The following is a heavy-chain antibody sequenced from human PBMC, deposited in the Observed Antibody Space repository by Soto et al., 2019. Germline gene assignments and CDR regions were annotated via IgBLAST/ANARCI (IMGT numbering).Heavy chain of an antibody. J-gene: IGHJ3*01. CDR2: ISGRSSSI. Sequence: VESGGGLVQPGGSLRLSCEASGFILSEFSMNWVRQAPGKGLEWLSYISGRSSSIYYSDSAMGRFTISRDNAKNTVYLQMNGLRPDDTAVYYCASWHEREHAYDVWGQGTTVTVSS. CDR1: GFILSEFS. D-gene: IGHD1-1*01. CDR3: ASWHEREHAYDV. V-gene: IGHV3-21*04.